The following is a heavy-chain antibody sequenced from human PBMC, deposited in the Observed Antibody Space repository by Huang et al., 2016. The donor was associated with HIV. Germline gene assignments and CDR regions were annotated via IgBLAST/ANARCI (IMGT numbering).Heavy chain of an antibody. D-gene: IGHD3-3*01. CDR2: IRYDGNNY. CDR3: AKDLTYTFGRHFDY. V-gene: IGHV3-30*02. CDR1: GFTFGSLG. J-gene: IGHJ4*02. Sequence: QVQLVESGGGVVQPGGSLRLSCTASGFTFGSLGMHWVRQGSGKGLESVAFIRYDGNNYYYADSVRGRFTISRDNSKDTLYLQMNRLRPDDSAVYYCAKDLTYTFGRHFDYWGRGTLVTVSS.